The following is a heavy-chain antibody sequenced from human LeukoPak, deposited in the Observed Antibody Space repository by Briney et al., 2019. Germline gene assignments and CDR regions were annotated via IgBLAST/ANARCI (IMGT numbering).Heavy chain of an antibody. D-gene: IGHD5-18*01. V-gene: IGHV3-30*18. Sequence: GGSLRLSCAASGFTSSSYGMHWVRQAPGKGLEWVAVISYDGSNKYYADSVKGQFTISRDNSKNTLYLQMNSLRAEDTAVYYCAKGALRYSYGQDLWGYFDYWGQGTLVTVSS. CDR1: GFTSSSYG. CDR2: ISYDGSNK. CDR3: AKGALRYSYGQDLWGYFDY. J-gene: IGHJ4*02.